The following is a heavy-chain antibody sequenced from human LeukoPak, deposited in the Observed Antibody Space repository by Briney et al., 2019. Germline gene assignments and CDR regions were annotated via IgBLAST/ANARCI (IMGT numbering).Heavy chain of an antibody. Sequence: PSETLSLTCTVSGGSISSGDYYWSWIRQPPGKGLEWIGYIYSSGSTNYNPSLKSRVTISVDTSKNQFSLKLSSVTAADTAVYYCARDASDSSGWYWFDPWGQGTLVTVSS. J-gene: IGHJ5*02. V-gene: IGHV4-61*08. CDR3: ARDASDSSGWYWFDP. CDR2: IYSSGST. D-gene: IGHD6-19*01. CDR1: GGSISSGDYY.